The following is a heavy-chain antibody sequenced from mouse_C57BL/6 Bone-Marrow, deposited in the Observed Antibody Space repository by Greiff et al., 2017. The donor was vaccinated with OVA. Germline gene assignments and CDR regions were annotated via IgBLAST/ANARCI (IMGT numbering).Heavy chain of an antibody. J-gene: IGHJ2*01. Sequence: QVQLQQSGAELARPGASVKLSCTASGYTFTSYGISWLKQRTGQGLEWIGEIYPRSGNTYYNEKFKGKATLTADKSSSTAYMELRSLTSEDSAVYFCARSATVVEGDYWGQGTTLTVSS. CDR3: ARSATVVEGDY. D-gene: IGHD1-1*01. V-gene: IGHV1-81*01. CDR2: IYPRSGNT. CDR1: GYTFTSYG.